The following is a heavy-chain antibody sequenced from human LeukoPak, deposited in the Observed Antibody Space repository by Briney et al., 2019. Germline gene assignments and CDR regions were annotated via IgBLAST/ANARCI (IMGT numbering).Heavy chain of an antibody. D-gene: IGHD5-18*01. CDR2: IYYSGST. CDR3: ARHQMRYSYGTLFDY. Sequence: SETLSLTCTVSGGSISSSSYYWSWIRQPPGKGLEWIGFIYYSGSTYYNPSLKSRVTISVDTSKNQFSLRLSSVTAADTAEYFCARHQMRYSYGTLFDYWGQGTLVTVSS. V-gene: IGHV4-61*05. CDR1: GGSISSSSYY. J-gene: IGHJ4*02.